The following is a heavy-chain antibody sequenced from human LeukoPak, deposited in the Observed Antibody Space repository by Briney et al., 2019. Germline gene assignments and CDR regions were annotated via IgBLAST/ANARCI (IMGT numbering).Heavy chain of an antibody. CDR2: IIPIFGTA. CDR1: GGTFSSYA. V-gene: IGHV1-69*06. J-gene: IGHJ6*03. CDR3: AADYGDYRSYYYYYMDV. Sequence: ASVKVSCKASGGTFSSYAISWVRQAPGQGLEWMGGIIPIFGTANCAQKFQGRVTITADKSTSTAYMELSSLRSEDTAVYYCAADYGDYRSYYYYYMDVWGKGTTVTVSS. D-gene: IGHD4-17*01.